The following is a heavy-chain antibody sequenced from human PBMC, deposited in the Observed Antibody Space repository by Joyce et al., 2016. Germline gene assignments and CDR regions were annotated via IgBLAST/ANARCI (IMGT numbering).Heavy chain of an antibody. CDR3: ARNGAYSQDS. D-gene: IGHD5-12*01. J-gene: IGHJ5*01. CDR1: GGSISSAHW. Sequence: QVQLQESGPGLVKPSGTLSLTCAVSGGSISSAHWWSWVRQPPGKGREWIGEIDLGGRTTYNPSLKRRVTISVDKSKNQLSLKMNSVTAADTAVYYCARNGAYSQDSWGQGTLVTVSS. CDR2: IDLGGRT. V-gene: IGHV4-4*02.